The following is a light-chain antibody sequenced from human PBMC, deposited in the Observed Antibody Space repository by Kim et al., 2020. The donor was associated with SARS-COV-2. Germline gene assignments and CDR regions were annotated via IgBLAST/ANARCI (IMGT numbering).Light chain of an antibody. CDR3: QQYGSSPPLT. CDR2: GAS. Sequence: SPGERATLACRASQSVSSSYLAWYQQKPGQAPRLLIYGASSRATGIPDRISGSGSGTDFTLTISRLEPEDFAVYYCQQYGSSPPLTFGGGTKLEI. V-gene: IGKV3-20*01. CDR1: QSVSSSY. J-gene: IGKJ4*01.